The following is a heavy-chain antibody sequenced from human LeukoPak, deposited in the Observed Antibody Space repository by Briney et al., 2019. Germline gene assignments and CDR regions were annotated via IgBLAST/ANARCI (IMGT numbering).Heavy chain of an antibody. CDR1: GFPFSSYV. CDR3: ARDYDWAFDF. D-gene: IGHD3-9*01. V-gene: IGHV3-48*02. Sequence: GGSLRLSCAASGFPFSSYVMSWVRQAPGKGLEWIAYINHNGEAIYYPDFVKGRFIISRDNAKKSLFLQMNDLRDEDTAVYCCARDYDWAFDFWGQGTRVTVSS. J-gene: IGHJ4*02. CDR2: INHNGEAI.